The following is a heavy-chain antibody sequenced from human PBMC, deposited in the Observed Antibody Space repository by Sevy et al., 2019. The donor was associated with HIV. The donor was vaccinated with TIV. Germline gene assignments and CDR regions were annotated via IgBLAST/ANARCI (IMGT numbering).Heavy chain of an antibody. D-gene: IGHD6-19*01. CDR2: INHSGST. Sequence: SETLSLTCAVYGGSFSGYYWSWIRQAPGKGLEWIGEINHSGSTNYNPSLKSRVTISVDTSKNQFSLKLSSVTAADTAVYYCARPYSSGWYIRAFDIWGQGTMVTISS. J-gene: IGHJ3*02. CDR1: GGSFSGYY. CDR3: ARPYSSGWYIRAFDI. V-gene: IGHV4-34*01.